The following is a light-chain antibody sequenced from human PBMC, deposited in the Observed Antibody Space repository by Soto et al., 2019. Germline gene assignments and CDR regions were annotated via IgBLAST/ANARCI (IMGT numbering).Light chain of an antibody. Sequence: QSVLTQPPSASGTPGQRVTISCSGSSSNIGDNSVNWYQQLPGTAPKLLVHSNNRRPSGVPDRFSGSKSGTSASLAISGLQSEDEADYYCAACDDSLNGPVFGGGTKLTVL. V-gene: IGLV1-44*01. CDR2: SNN. CDR3: AACDDSLNGPV. J-gene: IGLJ2*01. CDR1: SSNIGDNS.